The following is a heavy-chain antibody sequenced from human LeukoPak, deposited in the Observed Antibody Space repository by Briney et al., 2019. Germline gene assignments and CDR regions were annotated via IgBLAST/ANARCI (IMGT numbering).Heavy chain of an antibody. Sequence: GGSLRLSCAASGFTFSDYYMSWIRQAPGKGLEWVSYISSSGSTIYYADSVKGRSTISRDNAKNSLYLQMNSLRAEDTAVYYCARDTHHYDFWSGYYNWFDPWGQGTLVTVSS. CDR1: GFTFSDYY. D-gene: IGHD3-3*01. J-gene: IGHJ5*02. V-gene: IGHV3-11*01. CDR2: ISSSGSTI. CDR3: ARDTHHYDFWSGYYNWFDP.